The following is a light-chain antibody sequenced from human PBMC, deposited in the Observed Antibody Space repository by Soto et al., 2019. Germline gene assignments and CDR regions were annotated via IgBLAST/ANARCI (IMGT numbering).Light chain of an antibody. CDR2: GAS. J-gene: IGKJ1*01. V-gene: IGKV3-15*01. CDR1: QSVSSN. Sequence: EIVMTQSPATLSVSPGERATLSCRASQSVSSNLAWYQQKPGQAPRLLIYGASTRATGIPARFSGSGSGTEFTLTISSLQSEDFAVYYCQPYNNWWTFGQGTEV. CDR3: QPYNNWWT.